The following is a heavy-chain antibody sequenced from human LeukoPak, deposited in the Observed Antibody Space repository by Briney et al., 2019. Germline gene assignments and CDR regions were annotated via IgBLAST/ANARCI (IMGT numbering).Heavy chain of an antibody. J-gene: IGHJ4*02. D-gene: IGHD5-18*01. CDR3: ARVRYSYGTFDY. CDR1: GGPFGVYY. Sequence: KSSETLSLTCAVYGGPFGVYYWSWVRQPPGKGLEWIGEINHSGSTNYNLSLKSRATISVDTSKNQFSLKLSSVTGADTAVYSCARVRYSYGTFDYWGQGTLVTVSS. V-gene: IGHV4-34*01. CDR2: INHSGST.